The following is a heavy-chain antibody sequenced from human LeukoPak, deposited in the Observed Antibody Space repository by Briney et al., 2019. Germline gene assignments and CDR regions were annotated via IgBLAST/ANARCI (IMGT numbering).Heavy chain of an antibody. CDR2: ISGSGGIT. CDR3: AKKGPAFVV. V-gene: IGHV3-23*01. CDR1: GFTFSSYA. J-gene: IGHJ4*02. D-gene: IGHD2-15*01. Sequence: GGSLRLSCAASGFTFSSYAMSWVRQVPGKGLEWVSGISGSGGITYYADSVKGRFTISRDNSKNTLYLQMNSLRVEDTAVYYCAKKGPAFVVWGQGTLVTVSS.